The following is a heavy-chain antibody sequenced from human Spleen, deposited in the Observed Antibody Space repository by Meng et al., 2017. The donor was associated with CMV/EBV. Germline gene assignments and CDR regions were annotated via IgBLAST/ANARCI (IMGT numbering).Heavy chain of an antibody. D-gene: IGHD3-10*01. J-gene: IGHJ2*01. CDR3: ARIPRGYYGSGNYYIVDWYFDL. CDR2: IGGSGGTT. Sequence: YAMSWVRQAPGKGLEWVSTIGGSGGTTYYAGSVKGRFTISRDNSKNTLDLHMNSLRAEDTAVYYCARIPRGYYGSGNYYIVDWYFDLWGRGTLVTVSS. CDR1: YA. V-gene: IGHV3-23*01.